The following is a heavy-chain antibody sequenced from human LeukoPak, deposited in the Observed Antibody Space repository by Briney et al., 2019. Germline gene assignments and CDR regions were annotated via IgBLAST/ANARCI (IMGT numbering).Heavy chain of an antibody. CDR2: IIPILGTA. D-gene: IGHD6-13*01. Sequence: SVKVSCKASGGTFSSYAISWVRQAPGQGLEWMGGIIPILGTANYAQKFQGRVTITADESTSTAYMELSSLRSEDTAVYYCARGPILAAASTGYYYYYGMDVWGQGTTVTVSS. J-gene: IGHJ6*02. CDR3: ARGPILAAASTGYYYYYGMDV. CDR1: GGTFSSYA. V-gene: IGHV1-69*13.